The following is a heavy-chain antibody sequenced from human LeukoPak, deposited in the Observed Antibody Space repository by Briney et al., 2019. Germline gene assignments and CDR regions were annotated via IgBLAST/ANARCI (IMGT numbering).Heavy chain of an antibody. CDR2: IYYSGST. V-gene: IGHV4-39*07. CDR1: GGSISSSSYY. Sequence: SETLSLTCTVSGGSISSSSYYWGWIRQPPGKGLEWIGSIYYSGSTYYNPSLKSRVTISVDTSKNQFSLKLSSVTAADTAVYYCARDPHQVNYGSFGWWGDYYYYYYMDVWGKGTTVTISS. J-gene: IGHJ6*03. CDR3: ARDPHQVNYGSFGWWGDYYYYYYMDV. D-gene: IGHD3-10*01.